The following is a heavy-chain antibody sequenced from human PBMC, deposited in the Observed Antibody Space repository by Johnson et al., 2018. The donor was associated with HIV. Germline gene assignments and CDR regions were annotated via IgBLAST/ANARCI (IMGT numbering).Heavy chain of an antibody. Sequence: VQLVESGGGVVQPGGSLRLSCAASGFTFSSYGMHWVRQAPGKGLVWVSRINSDGSSTNYADSVKSRFTISRDNSKNTLYLQMNSLRAEDTAVYYCARDEPYNLNAFDIWGQGTMVTVSS. D-gene: IGHD5-24*01. CDR3: ARDEPYNLNAFDI. J-gene: IGHJ3*02. CDR1: GFTFSSYG. V-gene: IGHV3-NL1*01. CDR2: INSDGSST.